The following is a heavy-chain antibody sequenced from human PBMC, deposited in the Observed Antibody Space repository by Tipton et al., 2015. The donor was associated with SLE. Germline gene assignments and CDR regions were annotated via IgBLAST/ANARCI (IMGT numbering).Heavy chain of an antibody. CDR3: ASPRRGHGVWYFDL. CDR1: GGSISSYY. Sequence: TLSLTCTVSGGSISSYYWSWIRQPPGKGLEWIGYIYTSGSTNYNPSLKSRVTISVDTSKNQFSLKLSSVTAADTAVYYCASPRRGHGVWYFDLWGRGTLVTVSS. J-gene: IGHJ2*01. CDR2: IYTSGST. D-gene: IGHD3-10*01. V-gene: IGHV4-4*09.